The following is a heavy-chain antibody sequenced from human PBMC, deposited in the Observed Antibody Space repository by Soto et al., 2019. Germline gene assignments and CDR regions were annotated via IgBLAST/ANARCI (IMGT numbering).Heavy chain of an antibody. CDR2: IYHSGST. J-gene: IGHJ3*02. CDR3: ARVDYVLGSYRLGAFDI. V-gene: IGHV4-30-2*01. Sequence: PSETLSLTCAVSGGSISSGGYSWSWIRQPPGKGLEWIGYIYHSGSTYYNPSLKSRVTISVDRSKNQFSLKLSSVTAADTAVYYCARVDYVLGSYRLGAFDIWGQGTMVTVSS. CDR1: GGSISSGGYS. D-gene: IGHD3-16*02.